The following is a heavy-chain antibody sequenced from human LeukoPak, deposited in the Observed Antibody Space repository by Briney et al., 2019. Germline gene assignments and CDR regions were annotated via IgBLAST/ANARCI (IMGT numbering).Heavy chain of an antibody. Sequence: ASVKVSCKTSGYTFTGYYIQWVRQAPGQGLEWMGYINPDSGGTNYAQEFQGRVTMTRDTSISTAYMELNRLRSDDTAVYYCARGEMITFGGVIVISTFDIWDQGTMVTVS. V-gene: IGHV1-2*02. CDR3: ARGEMITFGGVIVISTFDI. CDR2: INPDSGGT. CDR1: GYTFTGYY. D-gene: IGHD3-16*02. J-gene: IGHJ3*02.